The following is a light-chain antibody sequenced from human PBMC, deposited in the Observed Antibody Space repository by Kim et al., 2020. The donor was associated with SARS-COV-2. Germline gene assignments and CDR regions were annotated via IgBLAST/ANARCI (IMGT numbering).Light chain of an antibody. Sequence: GQRVTILCSGSSSNVGRRFVIWYQQLPGTAPKVFIYNDNQRPSGVPDRFSGSRSGTSASLAISGLQSEDEADYYCATWDVSLNGWVFGGGTQLTVL. CDR2: NDN. V-gene: IGLV1-44*01. CDR1: SSNVGRRF. J-gene: IGLJ3*02. CDR3: ATWDVSLNGWV.